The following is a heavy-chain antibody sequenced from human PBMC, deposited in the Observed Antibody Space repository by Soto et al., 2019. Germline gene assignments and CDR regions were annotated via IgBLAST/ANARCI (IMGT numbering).Heavy chain of an antibody. CDR3: ARSSTSANYFDY. D-gene: IGHD2-2*01. V-gene: IGHV4-31*03. Sequence: QVQLQESGPGLVKPSQTLSLTCTVSGGSISSGVYYWSWIRQHPGKGLEWIGYIYNSGSTYYNPSLKRRLTIPVDTSKNQCSRKLSSVTAADTAVYYCARSSTSANYFDYWGQGTLITVSS. J-gene: IGHJ4*02. CDR1: GGSISSGVYY. CDR2: IYNSGST.